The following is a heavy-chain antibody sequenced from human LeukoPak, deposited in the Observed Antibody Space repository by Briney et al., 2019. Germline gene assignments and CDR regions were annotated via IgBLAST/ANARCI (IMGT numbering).Heavy chain of an antibody. CDR3: AKNHKGAARPQGSIDY. CDR2: ISGSGGST. Sequence: GGSLRLSCAASGFTFSSYAMSWVRQAPGKGLEWVSAISGSGGSTYYADSVKGRFTISRDNSKSTLYLQMNTLRAADTAVYYCAKNHKGAARPQGSIDYXXQGTLVTVSS. CDR1: GFTFSSYA. J-gene: IGHJ4*02. D-gene: IGHD6-6*01. V-gene: IGHV3-23*01.